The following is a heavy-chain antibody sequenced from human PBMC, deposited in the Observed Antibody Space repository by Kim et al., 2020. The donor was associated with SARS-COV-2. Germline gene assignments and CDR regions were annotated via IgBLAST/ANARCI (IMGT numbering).Heavy chain of an antibody. CDR3: TTRRTNGVLIDY. D-gene: IGHD2-8*01. V-gene: IGHV3-73*01. Sequence: EYAASVKGRFTISRDDSKNTAYLQMNSLKTEDTAVYYCTTRRTNGVLIDYWGQGTLVTVSS. J-gene: IGHJ4*02.